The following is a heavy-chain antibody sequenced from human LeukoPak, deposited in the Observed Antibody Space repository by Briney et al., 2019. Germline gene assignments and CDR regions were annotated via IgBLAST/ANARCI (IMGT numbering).Heavy chain of an antibody. CDR1: GFTFSSYS. D-gene: IGHD5-24*01. V-gene: IGHV3-21*01. J-gene: IGHJ6*03. CDR2: ISSSSYI. CDR3: ARSEMGYYNYYMDV. Sequence: GGSLRLSCAASGFTFSSYSMNWVRQAPGKGLEWVSFISSSSYIYYADSVKGRFTISRDNAKNSLYLQMNSLRAEDTAVYYCARSEMGYYNYYMDVWGKGTTVTISS.